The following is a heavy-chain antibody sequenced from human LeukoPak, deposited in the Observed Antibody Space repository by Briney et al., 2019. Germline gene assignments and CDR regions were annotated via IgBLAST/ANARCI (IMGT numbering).Heavy chain of an antibody. Sequence: SCKASGYTFTGYYMHWVRQAPGKGLEWVAVISYDGSNKYYADSVKGRFTISRDNSKNTLYLQMNSLRAEDTAVYYCARAHDSSGYGYLDYWGQGTLVTVSS. V-gene: IGHV3-30*04. J-gene: IGHJ4*02. CDR1: GYTFTGYY. D-gene: IGHD3-22*01. CDR2: ISYDGSNK. CDR3: ARAHDSSGYGYLDY.